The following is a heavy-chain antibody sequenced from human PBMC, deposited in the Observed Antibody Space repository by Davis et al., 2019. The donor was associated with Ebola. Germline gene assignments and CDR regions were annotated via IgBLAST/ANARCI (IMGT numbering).Heavy chain of an antibody. CDR2: VHGGNGNT. Sequence: SVPVSCQASGYTFTSYAMNRVRQAPGQGLEWMGRVHGGNGNTKYSQRFQGRVTITTDTSASTVYLDLTSLRSEDTAVFYCARASFGYNSGWYADYWGPGSLVTVSS. J-gene: IGHJ4*02. CDR3: ARASFGYNSGWYADY. V-gene: IGHV1-3*01. CDR1: GYTFTSYA. D-gene: IGHD6-19*01.